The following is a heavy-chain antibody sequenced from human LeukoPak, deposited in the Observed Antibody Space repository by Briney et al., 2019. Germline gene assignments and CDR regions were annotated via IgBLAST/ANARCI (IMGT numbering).Heavy chain of an antibody. J-gene: IGHJ4*02. Sequence: GGSLRLSCTASGFTFSSYAMHWVRQAPGKGLEWVAVISYDGSNKYYADSVKGRFTISRDNSKNTLYLQMNSLRAEDTAVYYCARDGLGTSLLGYWGQGTLVTVSS. CDR2: ISYDGSNK. CDR1: GFTFSSYA. D-gene: IGHD2-2*01. V-gene: IGHV3-30-3*01. CDR3: ARDGLGTSLLGY.